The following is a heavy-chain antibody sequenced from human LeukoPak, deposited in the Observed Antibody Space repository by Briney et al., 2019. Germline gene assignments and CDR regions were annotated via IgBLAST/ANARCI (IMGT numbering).Heavy chain of an antibody. J-gene: IGHJ4*02. CDR2: IIPILGIA. CDR1: GGTFSSYA. V-gene: IGHV1-69*04. CDR3: ARVRDGYTFDY. Sequence: ASAKVSCKASGGTFSSYAISWVRQAAGQGLEWMGRIIPILGIANYAQKFQGRVTITADKSTSTAYMELSSLRSEDTAVYYCARVRDGYTFDYWGQGTLVTVSS. D-gene: IGHD5-24*01.